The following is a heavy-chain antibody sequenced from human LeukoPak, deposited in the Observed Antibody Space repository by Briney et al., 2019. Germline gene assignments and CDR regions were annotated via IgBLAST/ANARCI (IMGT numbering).Heavy chain of an antibody. CDR1: GFTFSSYS. D-gene: IGHD6-6*01. CDR2: ISSSSSYI. V-gene: IGHV3-21*01. Sequence: GGSLRLSCAASGFTFSSYSMNWVRQAPGKGLGWVSSISSSSSYIYYADSVKGRFTISRDNAKNSLYLQMNSLRAEDTAVYYCARDDGVIAARPFPFDYWGQGTLVTVSS. J-gene: IGHJ4*02. CDR3: ARDDGVIAARPFPFDY.